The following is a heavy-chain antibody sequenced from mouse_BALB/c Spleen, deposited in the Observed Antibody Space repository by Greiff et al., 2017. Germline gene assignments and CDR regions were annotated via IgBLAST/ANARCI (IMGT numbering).Heavy chain of an antibody. CDR3: ARMILGLYAMDY. CDR2: ISSGSSTI. J-gene: IGHJ4*01. Sequence: EVQLVESGGGLVQPGGSRKLSCAASGFTFSSFGMHWVRQAPEKGLEWVAYISSGSSTIYYADTVKGRFTISRDNPKNTLFLQMTSLRSEDTAMYYCARMILGLYAMDYWGQGTSVTVSS. CDR1: GFTFSSFG. D-gene: IGHD2-4*01. V-gene: IGHV5-17*02.